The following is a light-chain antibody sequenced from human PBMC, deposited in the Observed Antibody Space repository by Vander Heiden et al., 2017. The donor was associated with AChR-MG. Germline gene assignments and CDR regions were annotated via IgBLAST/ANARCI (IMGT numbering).Light chain of an antibody. J-gene: IGKJ1*01. CDR1: QNISRH. CDR2: AAS. CDR3: QQSYSVPWT. Sequence: DIQMTQPPSSLSASVGDRVTITCRTSQNISRHLNWYQQKSGKAPNLLIYAASTLQRGVPSSFSGSGSGTDFTLTIRSLRTEDFATYFCQQSYSVPWTFGQGTKVDI. V-gene: IGKV1-39*01.